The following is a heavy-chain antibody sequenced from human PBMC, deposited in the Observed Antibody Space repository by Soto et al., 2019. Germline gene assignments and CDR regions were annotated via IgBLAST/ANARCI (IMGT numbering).Heavy chain of an antibody. CDR3: AKAYYDYVWGSYRQTDYYYYYGMDV. CDR1: GFTFSSYA. CDR2: ISGSGGST. Sequence: GGSLRLSCAASGFTFSSYAMSWVRQAPGKGLEWVSAISGSGGSTYYADSVKGRFTISRDNSKNTLYLQMNSLRAEDTAVYYCAKAYYDYVWGSYRQTDYYYYYGMDVWGQGTTVTVSS. V-gene: IGHV3-23*01. D-gene: IGHD3-16*02. J-gene: IGHJ6*02.